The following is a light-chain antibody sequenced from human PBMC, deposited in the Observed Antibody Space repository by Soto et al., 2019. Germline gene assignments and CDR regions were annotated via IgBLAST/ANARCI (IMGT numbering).Light chain of an antibody. CDR2: AAS. CDR3: QQSYSTPAWT. Sequence: DIQMTQSPSSLSASVGDRVTITCRARQSISSYLNWYQQEPGKAPNLLIYAASSLQSGVPSRFSGGGSGTDFSLTISSLQPEDFATYYCQQSYSTPAWTFGQGTKVEIK. V-gene: IGKV1-39*01. J-gene: IGKJ1*01. CDR1: QSISSY.